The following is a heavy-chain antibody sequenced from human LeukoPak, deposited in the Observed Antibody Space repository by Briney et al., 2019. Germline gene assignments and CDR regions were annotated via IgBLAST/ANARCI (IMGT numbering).Heavy chain of an antibody. CDR3: ARHLRSMDY. D-gene: IGHD2-8*01. J-gene: IGHJ4*02. V-gene: IGHV4-39*01. CDR2: IHDSRST. CDR1: GASIGSSSYY. Sequence: PSETLSLTCTVSGASIGSSSYYWGWIRQPPGKGLEWIGSIHDSRSTYYTPSLKSRVSISFDTSKNQLSLKLTSVTAADMAVYYCARHLRSMDYWGQGTLVTVSS.